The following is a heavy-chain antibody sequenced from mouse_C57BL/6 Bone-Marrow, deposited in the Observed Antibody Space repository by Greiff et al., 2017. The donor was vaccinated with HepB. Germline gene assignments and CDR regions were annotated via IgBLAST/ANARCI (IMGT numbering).Heavy chain of an antibody. CDR1: GYTFTSYW. J-gene: IGHJ2*01. CDR2: IYPGSGST. V-gene: IGHV1-55*01. CDR3: ARSGGRRYFDY. Sequence: VQLQQPGAELVKPGASVKMSCKASGYTFTSYWITWVKQRPGQGLEWIGDIYPGSGSTNYNEKFKSKATLTVDKPSSTAYMQLSSLTSEDSAVYYCARSGGRRYFDYWGQGTTLTVSS. D-gene: IGHD3-3*01.